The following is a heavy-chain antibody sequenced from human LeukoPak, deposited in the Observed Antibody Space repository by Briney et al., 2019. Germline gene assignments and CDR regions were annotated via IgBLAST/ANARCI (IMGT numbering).Heavy chain of an antibody. V-gene: IGHV3-23*01. CDR3: AKDKRGHWSGGSCRFDF. D-gene: IGHD2-15*01. CDR1: GFTFSSYD. CDR2: ISCSGGST. Sequence: TGGSLRLSCAASGFTFSSYDMRWVRQAPGKGLEWVSAISCSGGSTYYADSVKGRFTISRDNSKNTLYLQMNSLRAEDTAVYYCAKDKRGHWSGGSCRFDFWGQGTLVTVSA. J-gene: IGHJ4*02.